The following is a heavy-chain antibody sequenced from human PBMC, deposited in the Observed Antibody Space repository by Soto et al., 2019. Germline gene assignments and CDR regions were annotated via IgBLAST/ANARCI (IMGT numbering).Heavy chain of an antibody. CDR3: AKDSVLLWFGELSLPFDY. CDR2: ISYDGSNK. J-gene: IGHJ4*02. V-gene: IGHV3-30*18. CDR1: GFTFSSYC. Sequence: QVQLVESGGGVVQPGRSLRLSCAASGFTFSSYCMHWVRQAPGKGLEWVAVISYDGSNKYYADSVKGRFTISRDNSKNTLYLQMNSLRAEDTAVYYCAKDSVLLWFGELSLPFDYWGQGTLVTVSS. D-gene: IGHD3-10*01.